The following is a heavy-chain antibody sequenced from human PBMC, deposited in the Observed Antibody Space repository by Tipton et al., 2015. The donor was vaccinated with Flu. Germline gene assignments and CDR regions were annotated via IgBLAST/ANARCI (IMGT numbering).Heavy chain of an antibody. V-gene: IGHV4-61*01. CDR3: ARQPYESGYDPKGIYYYYYMDV. CDR1: GGSVSSGSYY. J-gene: IGHJ6*03. Sequence: TLSLTCTVSGGSVSSGSYYWSWIRQPPGKGLEWIGYIYYSGSTNYNPSLKSRVTISVDTSKNQFSLKLSSVTAADTAVYYCARQPYESGYDPKGIYYYYYMDVWGKGTTVTVSS. D-gene: IGHD5-12*01. CDR2: IYYSGST.